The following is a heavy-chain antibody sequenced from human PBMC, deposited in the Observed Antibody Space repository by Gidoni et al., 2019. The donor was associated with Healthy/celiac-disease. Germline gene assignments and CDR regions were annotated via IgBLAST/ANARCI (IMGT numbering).Heavy chain of an antibody. Sequence: EVQLVESGGGLVKPGGSLSLSCAASEFTFSSYSMNWVRQAPGKGLEWVSSISSSSSYIYYADSVKGRFTISRDNAKNSLYLQLNSLRAEDTAVYYCARNRSYGGDGAFDIWGQGTMVTVSS. J-gene: IGHJ3*02. CDR1: EFTFSSYS. D-gene: IGHD5-18*01. V-gene: IGHV3-21*01. CDR3: ARNRSYGGDGAFDI. CDR2: ISSSSSYI.